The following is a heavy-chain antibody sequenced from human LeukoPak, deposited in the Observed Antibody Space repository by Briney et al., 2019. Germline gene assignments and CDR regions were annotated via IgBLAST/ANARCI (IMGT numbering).Heavy chain of an antibody. D-gene: IGHD6-13*01. CDR2: VYHSGST. CDR1: GGSISSSYW. CDR3: ARDSRAAAGYYDY. J-gene: IGHJ4*02. V-gene: IGHV4-4*02. Sequence: SETLSLTCAVSGGSISSSYWWSWVRQPPGKGLEWIGEVYHSGSTNYNPSLKSRVTISVDKSKNQFSLKLSSVTAADTAAYYCARDSRAAAGYYDYWGRGTLVTVSS.